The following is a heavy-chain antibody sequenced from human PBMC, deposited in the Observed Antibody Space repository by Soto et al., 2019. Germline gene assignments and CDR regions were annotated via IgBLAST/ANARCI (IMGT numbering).Heavy chain of an antibody. D-gene: IGHD3-10*01. CDR1: GGSISSYY. CDR3: ARESAGSGRNNWFDP. J-gene: IGHJ5*02. V-gene: IGHV4-59*01. Sequence: SETLSLTCTVSGGSISSYYWSWVRQPPGKGLEWIGFIHFSGDTKYNPSLKSRVTISLDTSQNQLSLKLTSVTAADTAVYYCARESAGSGRNNWFDPWGQGVLVTSPQ. CDR2: IHFSGDT.